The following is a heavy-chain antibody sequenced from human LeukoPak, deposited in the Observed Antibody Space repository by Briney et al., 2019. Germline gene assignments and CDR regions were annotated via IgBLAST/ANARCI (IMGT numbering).Heavy chain of an antibody. Sequence: GGSLRLSCAASGFTFSTYAMSWVRQPPGKGLEWVTSIWSNSVWTHYADSVKGRFTISRDNSKNTLYLEMHSLRADDTAVYYCAKDGAAWGQGTLVTVSS. J-gene: IGHJ5*02. CDR1: GFTFSTYA. D-gene: IGHD4/OR15-4a*01. V-gene: IGHV3-23*01. CDR3: AKDGAA. CDR2: IWSNSVWT.